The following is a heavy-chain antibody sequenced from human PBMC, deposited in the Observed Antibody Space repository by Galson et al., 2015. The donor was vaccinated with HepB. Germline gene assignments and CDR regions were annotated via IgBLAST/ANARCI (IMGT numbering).Heavy chain of an antibody. CDR3: ARGVETMVRGVGGYNWFDP. J-gene: IGHJ5*02. Sequence: SLRLSCAASGFTFSSYGMHWVRQAPGKGLEWVAVIWYDGSNKYYADSVKGRFTISRDNSKNTLYLQMNSLRAEDTAVYYCARGVETMVRGVGGYNWFDPWGQGTLVTVSS. CDR1: GFTFSSYG. CDR2: IWYDGSNK. D-gene: IGHD3-10*01. V-gene: IGHV3-33*08.